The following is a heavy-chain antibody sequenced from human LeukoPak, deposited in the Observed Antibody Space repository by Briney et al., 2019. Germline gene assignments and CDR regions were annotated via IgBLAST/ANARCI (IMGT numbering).Heavy chain of an antibody. CDR3: ASHYYDSGGRVDY. V-gene: IGHV1-69*01. J-gene: IGHJ4*02. D-gene: IGHD3-22*01. CDR1: GGTFSSYA. Sequence: ASVKVSCKASGGTFSSYAISWVRQAPGQGLEWMGGIIPIFGTANYAQKFQGRVTITADESTSTAYMELSSLRSEDTAVYYCASHYYDSGGRVDYWGQETLVTVSS. CDR2: IIPIFGTA.